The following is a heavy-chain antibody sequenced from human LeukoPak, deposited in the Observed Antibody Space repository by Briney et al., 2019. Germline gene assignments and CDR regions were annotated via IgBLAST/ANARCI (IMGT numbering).Heavy chain of an antibody. V-gene: IGHV4-34*01. CDR2: INHSGST. CDR1: GFTFSSYA. Sequence: PGGSLRLSCAASGFTFSSYAMSWVRQPPGKGLEWIGEINHSGSTNYNPSLKSRVTISVDTSKNQFSLKLSSVTAADTAVYYCARGREYSGYDPLDYWGQGTLVTVSS. CDR3: ARGREYSGYDPLDY. D-gene: IGHD5-12*01. J-gene: IGHJ4*02.